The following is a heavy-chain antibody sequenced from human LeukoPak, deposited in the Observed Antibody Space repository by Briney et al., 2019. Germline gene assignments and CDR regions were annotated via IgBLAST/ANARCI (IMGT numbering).Heavy chain of an antibody. CDR1: GGSISSSSYY. J-gene: IGHJ4*02. V-gene: IGHV4-39*01. CDR2: IYYSGST. D-gene: IGHD3-22*01. CDR3: ARRYYYDSSGYFDY. Sequence: SETLSLTCTVSGGSISSSSYYWGWIRQPPGKGLEWIGSIYYSGSTYYNPSLKSRVTISVDTSKNQFSLKLSSVTAADTAVYYCARRYYYDSSGYFDYWGQGTLVAVSS.